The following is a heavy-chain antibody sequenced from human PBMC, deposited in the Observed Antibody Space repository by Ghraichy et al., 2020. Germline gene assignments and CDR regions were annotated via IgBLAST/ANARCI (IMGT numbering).Heavy chain of an antibody. CDR3: ARGSLYGYSGGSYYWFDP. D-gene: IGHD6-19*01. V-gene: IGHV4-59*01. J-gene: IGHJ5*02. Sequence: SETLSLTCTVSGGSMRGYYWSWIRQPPGKGLEWIGYIYYSGSSNYNPYLKSRATISLDTSKDQFSLNLSSVIAADTAVYYCARGSLYGYSGGSYYWFDPWAQGTHVTVPS. CDR2: IYYSGSS. CDR1: GGSMRGYY.